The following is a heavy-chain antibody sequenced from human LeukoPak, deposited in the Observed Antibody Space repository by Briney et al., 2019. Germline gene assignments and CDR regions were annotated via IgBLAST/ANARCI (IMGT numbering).Heavy chain of an antibody. CDR2: IKQDGREK. CDR1: GFSFSNYR. J-gene: IGHJ4*02. V-gene: IGHV3-7*01. Sequence: PGGSLRPSCAASGFSFSNYRMSWVRQAPGKGLEWVANIKQDGREKYSVDSVEGRFTISRDNAKNSLYLQMSSLRAEDTAVYYCARHSGPYYDFWGQGTLVPVSS. CDR3: ARHSGPYYDF. D-gene: IGHD1-26*01.